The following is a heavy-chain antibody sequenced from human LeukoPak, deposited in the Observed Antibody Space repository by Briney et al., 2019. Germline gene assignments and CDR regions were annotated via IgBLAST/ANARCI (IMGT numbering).Heavy chain of an antibody. V-gene: IGHV1-18*01. J-gene: IGHJ5*02. Sequence: ASVKVSCKASGYTFTSYDINWVRQATGQGLGWMGWISAYNGNTNYAQKLQGRVTMTTDTSTSTAYMELRSLRSDDTAVYYCARDDFGYWDPWGQGTLVTVSS. CDR3: ARDDFGYWDP. D-gene: IGHD2-15*01. CDR2: ISAYNGNT. CDR1: GYTFTSYD.